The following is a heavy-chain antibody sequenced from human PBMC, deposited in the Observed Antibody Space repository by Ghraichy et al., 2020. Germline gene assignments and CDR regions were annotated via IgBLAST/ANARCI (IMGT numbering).Heavy chain of an antibody. CDR3: ARLEDSSSFWPVPDY. CDR1: GGSISSYY. D-gene: IGHD6-6*01. V-gene: IGHV4-59*08. J-gene: IGHJ4*02. CDR2: IYYSGST. Sequence: SETLSLTCTVSGGSISSYYWSWIRQPPGKGLEWIGYIYYSGSTNYNPSLKSRVTISVDTSKNQFSLKLSSVTAADTAVYYCARLEDSSSFWPVPDYWGQGTLVTVSS.